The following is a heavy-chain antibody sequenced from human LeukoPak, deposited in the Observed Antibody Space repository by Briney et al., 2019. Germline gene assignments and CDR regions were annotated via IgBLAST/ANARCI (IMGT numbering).Heavy chain of an antibody. D-gene: IGHD5-12*01. CDR2: ISTTSRYI. J-gene: IGHJ4*02. CDR3: ARGNSDYDHDY. V-gene: IGHV3-21*01. Sequence: GGSLRLSCAASGFTFSRYSMDWVRQAPGKGLEWVSSISTTSRYIYYADSVQGRFTVTRDNAKNSLSLQMNSLRADDTAVYFCARGNSDYDHDYWGQGTLVTVSS. CDR1: GFTFSRYS.